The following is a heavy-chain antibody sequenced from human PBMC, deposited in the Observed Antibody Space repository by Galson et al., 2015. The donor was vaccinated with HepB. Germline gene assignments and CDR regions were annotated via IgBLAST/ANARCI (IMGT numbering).Heavy chain of an antibody. CDR2: INPSGGST. CDR1: GYTFTSYY. J-gene: IGHJ4*02. CDR3: ARTGYSYRSFDY. V-gene: IGHV1-46*04. Sequence: SVKVSCKASGYTFTSYYMHWVRQAPGQGLEWMGIINPSGGSTSYAQKLQGRVTMTRDTSTSTVYMELSSLRSEDTAVYYCARTGYSYRSFDYWGQGTLVTVSS. D-gene: IGHD5-18*01.